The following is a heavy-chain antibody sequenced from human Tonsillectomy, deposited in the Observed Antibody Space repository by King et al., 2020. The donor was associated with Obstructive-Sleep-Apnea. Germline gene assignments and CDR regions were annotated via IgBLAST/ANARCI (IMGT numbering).Heavy chain of an antibody. D-gene: IGHD3-10*01. Sequence: VQLQESGPGLVKPSQTLSLTCSVSGGSITSGDYYWSWIRQPPGKGLEWIGYIYHSGRAYYNPSLKSRVTISVDTSKNQFSLNLRSVTAADTAVYYCARDPYGSGSYGFDPWGQGTLVTVSS. CDR3: ARDPYGSGSYGFDP. V-gene: IGHV4-30-4*01. J-gene: IGHJ5*02. CDR1: GGSITSGDYY. CDR2: IYHSGRA.